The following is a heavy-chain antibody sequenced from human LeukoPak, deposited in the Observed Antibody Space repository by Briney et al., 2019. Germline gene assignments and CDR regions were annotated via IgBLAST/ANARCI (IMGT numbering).Heavy chain of an antibody. Sequence: SGTLSLTCAVSGVSFDDYYWSWVRRTPGKGLEWIGEINHSGYTNDSPSLKSRVTLSIDTSRKQFSLNLRSVTVADTGIYYCTRMTAGHDYWGQGTLVTVSS. D-gene: IGHD2-21*02. CDR2: INHSGYT. CDR1: GVSFDDYY. V-gene: IGHV4-34*01. CDR3: TRMTAGHDY. J-gene: IGHJ4*02.